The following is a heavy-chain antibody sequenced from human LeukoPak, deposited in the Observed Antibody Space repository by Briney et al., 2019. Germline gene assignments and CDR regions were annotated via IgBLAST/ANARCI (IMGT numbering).Heavy chain of an antibody. J-gene: IGHJ6*04. CDR3: ARENYGSGSYRDYYYGMDV. V-gene: IGHV3-21*01. D-gene: IGHD3-10*01. CDR2: ISSSSSYI. CDR1: GFTFSSYS. Sequence: GGPLRLSCAASGFTFSSYSMNWVRQAPGKGLEWDSSISSSSSYIYYADSVKGRFTIYRDNAKNSLYLQMNSLRAEDTAVYYCARENYGSGSYRDYYYGMDVWGKGTTVTVSS.